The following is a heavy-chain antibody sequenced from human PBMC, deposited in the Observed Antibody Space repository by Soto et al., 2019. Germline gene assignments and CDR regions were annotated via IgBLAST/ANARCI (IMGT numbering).Heavy chain of an antibody. CDR3: ARYLSTAMVTSRGYYGMDV. CDR1: GYTFTGYY. D-gene: IGHD5-18*01. CDR2: INPNSGGT. J-gene: IGHJ6*02. V-gene: IGHV1-2*04. Sequence: GASVKVSCKDSGYTFTGYYMHWVRQAPGQGLEWMGWINPNSGGTNYAQKFQGWVTMTRDTSISTAYMELSRLRSDDTAVYYCARYLSTAMVTSRGYYGMDVWGQGTTVTVSS.